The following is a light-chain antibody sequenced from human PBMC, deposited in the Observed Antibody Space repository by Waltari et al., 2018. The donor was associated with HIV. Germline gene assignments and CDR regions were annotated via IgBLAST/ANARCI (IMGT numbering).Light chain of an antibody. V-gene: IGLV7-46*01. J-gene: IGLJ2*01. CDR1: TGAVTSGHY. CDR2: DTT. Sequence: QAVVTQEPSLTVSPGGTVTLTCGSSTGAVTSGHYPYWFQQKPGQAPRTLVYDTTNKHAWSPARFSGSLLGGKAALTRSGAQPEDEADYYCLLSYSGARLVVFGGGTKLTVL. CDR3: LLSYSGARLVV.